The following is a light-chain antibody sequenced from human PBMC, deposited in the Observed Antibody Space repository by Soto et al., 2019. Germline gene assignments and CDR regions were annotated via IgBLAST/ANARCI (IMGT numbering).Light chain of an antibody. Sequence: QPVLTQSPSDSASLGASVKLTCTLSSGHSSNAIAWHQQQPEKGPRYLMKVNSDGSHSKGYGIPDRFSGSSSGAERYLTVSSLQSEDEADYYCQTWGTGFHVFGTGTKVTVL. V-gene: IGLV4-69*02. CDR1: SGHSSNA. J-gene: IGLJ1*01. CDR3: QTWGTGFHV. CDR2: VNSDGSH.